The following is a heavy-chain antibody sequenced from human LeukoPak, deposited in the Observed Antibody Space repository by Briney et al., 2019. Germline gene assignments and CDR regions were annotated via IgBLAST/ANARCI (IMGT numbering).Heavy chain of an antibody. CDR3: ARDRGYTTSPFDS. CDR2: INQLGNEK. J-gene: IGHJ4*02. V-gene: IGHV3-7*01. D-gene: IGHD5-12*01. CDR1: GFSFSRYW. Sequence: GGSLRLSCEASGFSFSRYWMSWIRQAPGKGLEWVANINQLGNEKYYVDSVTGRFAISRDNAKNSLFLQMNSLSAEDTAVYFCARDRGYTTSPFDSWGLGTLVTVSS.